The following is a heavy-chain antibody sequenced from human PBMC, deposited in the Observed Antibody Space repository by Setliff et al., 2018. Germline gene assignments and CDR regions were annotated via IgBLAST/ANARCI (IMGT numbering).Heavy chain of an antibody. V-gene: IGHV3-11*04. CDR3: ARDGVSYGMDV. Sequence: SLKISCAASGFTLGDYYMAWVRQAPGKGLEWISKISGSGITIYYADSVRGRFTISRDNAKNSLYLQMNSLRAEDTAVYYCARDGVSYGMDVWGQGTTVTVSS. CDR2: ISGSGITI. CDR1: GFTLGDYY. J-gene: IGHJ6*02.